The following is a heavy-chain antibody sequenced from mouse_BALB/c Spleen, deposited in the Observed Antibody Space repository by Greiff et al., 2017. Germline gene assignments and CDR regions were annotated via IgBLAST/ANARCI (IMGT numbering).Heavy chain of an antibody. J-gene: IGHJ4*01. CDR2: IWAGGST. CDR1: GFSLTSYG. Sequence: VKLMESGPGLVAPSQSLSITCTVSGFSLTSYGVHWVRQPPGKGLEWLGVIWAGGSTNYNSALMSRLSISKDNSKSQVFLKMNSLQTDDTAMYYCARDRGYGSRRAMDYWGQGTSVTVSS. CDR3: ARDRGYGSRRAMDY. D-gene: IGHD1-1*01. V-gene: IGHV2-9*02.